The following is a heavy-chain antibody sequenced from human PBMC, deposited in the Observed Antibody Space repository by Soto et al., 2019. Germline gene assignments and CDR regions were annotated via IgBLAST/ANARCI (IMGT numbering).Heavy chain of an antibody. J-gene: IGHJ4*02. V-gene: IGHV1-69*08. CDR3: ARDLGYYYDRDY. Sequence: QVQLVQSGAEVKKPGSSVKVSCKASGGTFSSYTISWVRQAPGQGLEWMGRIIPILGIANYAQKFQGRVTIRATXSTSTAYMELSSLRSEDTAVYYCARDLGYYYDRDYWGQGTLVTVSS. CDR1: GGTFSSYT. CDR2: IIPILGIA. D-gene: IGHD3-22*01.